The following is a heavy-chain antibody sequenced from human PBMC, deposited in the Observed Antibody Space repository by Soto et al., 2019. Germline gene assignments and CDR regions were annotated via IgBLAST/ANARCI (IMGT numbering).Heavy chain of an antibody. V-gene: IGHV1-3*01. Sequence: QVQVVQSGAEVKKPGASVKVSCKASGYTFTSYAMHWVRQAPGQRLEWMGWINPGNGNTKNSQKFQGRVTITRDTFASTAYMELSSLRSEDTAVYYCARGASSVTTFYFDLWGRSTLVTVSS. J-gene: IGHJ2*01. CDR3: ARGASSVTTFYFDL. CDR2: INPGNGNT. CDR1: GYTFTSYA. D-gene: IGHD4-17*01.